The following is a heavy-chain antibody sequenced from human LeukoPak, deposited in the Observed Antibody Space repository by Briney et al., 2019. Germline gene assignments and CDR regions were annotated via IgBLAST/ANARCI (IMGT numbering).Heavy chain of an antibody. CDR3: AKTRPLDSSSWSHGDY. D-gene: IGHD6-13*01. J-gene: IGHJ4*02. V-gene: IGHV3-23*01. CDR1: GFTFSSCA. CDR2: ISGSGDST. Sequence: GGSLRLSCAASGFTFSSCAMSWVRQAPGKGLEWVSAISGSGDSTYYGDSVKGRFTISRDNSKNTLYLQMNSLRAEDTAVYYCAKTRPLDSSSWSHGDYWGQGTLVTVSS.